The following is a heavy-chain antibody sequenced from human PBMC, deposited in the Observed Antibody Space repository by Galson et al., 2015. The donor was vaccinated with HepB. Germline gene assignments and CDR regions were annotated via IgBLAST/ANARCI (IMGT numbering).Heavy chain of an antibody. CDR2: ISGSGGNT. V-gene: IGHV3-23*01. Sequence: SLRLSCAASGFTFSNYDMSWVRQAPGKGLDWVSAISGSGGNTYYADSVKGRFTTSRDNSKNTLFLQLNSLRAEDTAVYYCALYSSWDSCIDYWGQGTLVTVSS. J-gene: IGHJ4*02. D-gene: IGHD6-19*01. CDR1: GFTFSNYD. CDR3: ALYSSWDSCIDY.